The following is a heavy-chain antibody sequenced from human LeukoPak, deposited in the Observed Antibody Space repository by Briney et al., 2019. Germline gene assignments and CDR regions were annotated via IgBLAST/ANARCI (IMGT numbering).Heavy chain of an antibody. CDR3: ARGFGSGTSPIDL. D-gene: IGHD3-10*01. V-gene: IGHV4-4*07. CDR2: IYATDLT. J-gene: IGHJ5*02. Sequence: SETLSLTCTVSGRSIRSVYWNWIRQSAGKGLEWIGRIYATDLTNYNPSLKSRVTLSVDMSKNELSLTLKSVTAADTAVYYCARGFGSGTSPIDLWGQGALVTVSS. CDR1: GRSIRSVY.